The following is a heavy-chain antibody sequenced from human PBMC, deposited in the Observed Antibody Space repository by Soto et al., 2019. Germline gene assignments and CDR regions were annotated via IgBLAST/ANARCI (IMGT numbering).Heavy chain of an antibody. V-gene: IGHV4-61*01. CDR3: ARDSSGSRIDY. D-gene: IGHD6-19*01. CDR2: IYYSGST. Sequence: VCGRPVSNDRYSWCWIRQPPGKGLEWIGYIYYSGSTNYNPSLKSRVTISVDTSKNQFSLKLSSVTAADTAVYYCARDSSGSRIDYWGQGTLVTVSS. J-gene: IGHJ4*02. CDR1: GRPVSNDRYS.